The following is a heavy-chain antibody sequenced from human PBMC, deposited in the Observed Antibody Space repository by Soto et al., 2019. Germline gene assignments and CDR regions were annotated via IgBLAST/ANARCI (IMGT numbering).Heavy chain of an antibody. CDR3: ARDLRLDGGSGYHYPYYYYYGMDV. CDR2: IIPIFGTA. Sequence: SVKVSCKASGGTFSSYAISWVRQAPGQGLEWMGGIIPIFGTANYAQKFQGRVTITADESTSTAYMELSSLRSEDTAVYYCARDLRLDGGSGYHYPYYYYYGMDVWGQ. J-gene: IGHJ6*02. V-gene: IGHV1-69*13. D-gene: IGHD3-22*01. CDR1: GGTFSSYA.